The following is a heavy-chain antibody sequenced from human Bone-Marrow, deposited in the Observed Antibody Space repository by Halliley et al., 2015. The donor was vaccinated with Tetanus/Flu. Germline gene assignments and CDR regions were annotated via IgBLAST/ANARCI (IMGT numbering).Heavy chain of an antibody. CDR2: TSHGGRT. CDR3: ARWEPLYSFAY. J-gene: IGHJ4*02. D-gene: IGHD1-26*01. Sequence: GLEWFGETSHGGRTNYNPPLESGVTISGDEAKTQFSLRLSAVTAADSAVYYCARWEPLYSFAYWGQGTLVTVSS. V-gene: IGHV4-4*02.